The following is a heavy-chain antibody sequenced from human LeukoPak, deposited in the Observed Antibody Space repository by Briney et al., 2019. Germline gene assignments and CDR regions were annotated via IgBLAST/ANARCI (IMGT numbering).Heavy chain of an antibody. CDR2: INQDGSEK. V-gene: IGHV3-7*01. Sequence: GGSLRLSCAASGFTFSHYWMSWVRQAPGKGLEWVANINQDGSEKSYVDSVKGRFTISRDNAKNSLYLQVNSLRAEDTAVYYCARNAFEIWGQGTKVTVSS. J-gene: IGHJ3*02. CDR1: GFTFSHYW. CDR3: ARNAFEI.